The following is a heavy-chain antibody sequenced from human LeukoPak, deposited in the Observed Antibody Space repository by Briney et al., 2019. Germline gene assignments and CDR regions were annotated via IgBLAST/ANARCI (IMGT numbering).Heavy chain of an antibody. Sequence: GGSLRLSCVASGFTFNTYWMSWVRQAPGKGLEWVANIKPDGSEKYYMDSVKGRFTISRDNAKNSLYLQMNSLRAEDTAVYYCARDQWWQFIAVAITSYFDSWGQGTLVAVSS. CDR2: IKPDGSEK. D-gene: IGHD6-19*01. CDR3: ARDQWWQFIAVAITSYFDS. J-gene: IGHJ4*02. V-gene: IGHV3-7*01. CDR1: GFTFNTYW.